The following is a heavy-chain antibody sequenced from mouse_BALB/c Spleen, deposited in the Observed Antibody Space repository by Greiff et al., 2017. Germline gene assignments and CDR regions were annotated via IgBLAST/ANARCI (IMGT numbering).Heavy chain of an antibody. J-gene: IGHJ3*01. Sequence: EVKLMESGGGLVKPGGSLKLSCAASGFTFSSYAMSWVRQSPEKRLEWVAEISSGGSYTYYPDTVTGRFTISRDNAKNTLYLEMSSLRSEDTAMYYCAREVSLSGYVWFAYWGQGTLVTVSA. V-gene: IGHV5-9-4*01. CDR1: GFTFSSYA. CDR3: AREVSLSGYVWFAY. D-gene: IGHD3-1*01. CDR2: ISSGGSYT.